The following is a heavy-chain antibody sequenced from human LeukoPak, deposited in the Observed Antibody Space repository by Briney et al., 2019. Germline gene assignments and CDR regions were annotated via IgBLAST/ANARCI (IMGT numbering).Heavy chain of an antibody. CDR2: MYHSGST. Sequence: SETLSLTCSVSGYSISSAYYWGWIRQPPGKGLEWIGTMYHSGSTNYNPSLKSRVTISVDTSKNQFSLKLSSVTAADTAVFYCARHYTDTVPAAMTSYYYMDVWGKGTTVTISS. D-gene: IGHD2-2*01. CDR1: GYSISSAYY. CDR3: ARHYTDTVPAAMTSYYYMDV. V-gene: IGHV4-38-2*02. J-gene: IGHJ6*03.